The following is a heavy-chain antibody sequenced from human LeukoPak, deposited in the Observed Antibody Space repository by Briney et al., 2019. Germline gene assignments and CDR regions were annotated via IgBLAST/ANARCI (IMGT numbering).Heavy chain of an antibody. V-gene: IGHV1-18*01. D-gene: IGHD4/OR15-4a*01. Sequence: ASVKVSCKASGYTFTSYGISWVRQAPGQGLEWMGWISAYNDNTNYAQKLQGRVTMTTDTSTSTAYMELRSLRADDTAVYYCARVIGPAVLLPTQNPWGQGTLVTVSS. J-gene: IGHJ5*02. CDR1: GYTFTSYG. CDR3: ARVIGPAVLLPTQNP. CDR2: ISAYNDNT.